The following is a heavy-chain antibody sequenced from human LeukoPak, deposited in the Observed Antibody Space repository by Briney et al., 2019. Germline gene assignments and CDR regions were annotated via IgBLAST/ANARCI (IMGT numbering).Heavy chain of an antibody. CDR2: INAGNGNT. Sequence: ASVKVSCKASGYSFTDYAMHWVRQAPGQRPEWMGWINAGNGNTKYSLNFQGRVTITRDTSACTVYMELSSLRSEDTAVYYCARAGYCSRTSCSDAFEIWGQGTMVTVSS. CDR1: GYSFTDYA. V-gene: IGHV1-3*01. J-gene: IGHJ3*02. CDR3: ARAGYCSRTSCSDAFEI. D-gene: IGHD2-2*03.